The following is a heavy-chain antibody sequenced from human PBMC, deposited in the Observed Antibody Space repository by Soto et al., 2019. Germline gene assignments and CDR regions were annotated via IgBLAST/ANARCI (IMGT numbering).Heavy chain of an antibody. CDR1: GFTFRSYW. J-gene: IGHJ5*02. Sequence: GGSLRLSCAASGFTFRSYWMQWVRQAPGKGLVWVSWINSDGSSTSYADSVKGRFTISRDNAKNTLYLQMNSLRAEDTAVYYCGRGSGLNWFDPWGQGTLVTVSS. CDR3: GRGSGLNWFDP. CDR2: INSDGSST. D-gene: IGHD3-10*01. V-gene: IGHV3-74*01.